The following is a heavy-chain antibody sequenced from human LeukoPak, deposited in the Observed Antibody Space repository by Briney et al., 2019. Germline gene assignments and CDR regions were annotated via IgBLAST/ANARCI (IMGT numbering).Heavy chain of an antibody. D-gene: IGHD3-22*01. CDR3: ARDLTYYYDSSGYSSGPGKY. Sequence: SETLSLTCAVSGGSISSSNWWSWVRQPPGKGLEWIGEIYHSGSTNYNPSLKSRVTISVDKSKNQFSLKLSSVTAADTAVYYCARDLTYYYDSSGYSSGPGKYWGQGTLVTVSS. CDR2: IYHSGST. V-gene: IGHV4-4*02. J-gene: IGHJ4*02. CDR1: GGSISSSNW.